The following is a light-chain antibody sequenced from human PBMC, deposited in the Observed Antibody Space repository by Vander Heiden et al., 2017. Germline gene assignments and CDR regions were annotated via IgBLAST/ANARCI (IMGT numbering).Light chain of an antibody. CDR2: SNN. CDR1: SSNIGSNT. V-gene: IGLV1-44*01. Sequence: QSVLTQPPSASGTPGQRVTISCSGSSSNIGSNTVNWYQQRPGTAPKLLIYSNNQRPSGVPDRFSGSKSGTSASLAISGLQSEDEADYYCAAWDDSLNGRGVFGGGTKLTVL. CDR3: AAWDDSLNGRGV. J-gene: IGLJ2*01.